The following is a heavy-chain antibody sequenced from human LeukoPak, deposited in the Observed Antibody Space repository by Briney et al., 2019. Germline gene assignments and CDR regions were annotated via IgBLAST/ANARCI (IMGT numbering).Heavy chain of an antibody. CDR3: ARDGSSWYKVGYYGMDV. CDR1: GGTFSSYA. Sequence: ASVKVSCKASGGTFSSYAISWVRQAPGQGLEWMGGIIPIFGTANYAQKFQGRVTITADESTSTAYMELSSLGSEDTAVYYCARDGSSWYKVGYYGMDVWGQGTTVTVSS. CDR2: IIPIFGTA. V-gene: IGHV1-69*13. J-gene: IGHJ6*02. D-gene: IGHD6-13*01.